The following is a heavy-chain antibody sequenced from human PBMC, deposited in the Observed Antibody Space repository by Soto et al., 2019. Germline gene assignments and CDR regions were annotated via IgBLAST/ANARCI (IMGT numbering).Heavy chain of an antibody. CDR3: XXXXXSGGGDAFDI. J-gene: IGHJ3*02. Sequence: QVQLVESGGGVVQPGRSLRLSCAASGFTFSNYAMHWVRQAPGKGLEWVAAILSDEINKYSADSVKGRFTISRDNSKNTLYLQMNSLRPXXXXXXXXXXXXXSGGGDAFDIWGQGTMVTVSS. CDR1: GFTFSNYA. V-gene: IGHV3-30-3*01. CDR2: ILSDEINK. D-gene: IGHD2-8*02.